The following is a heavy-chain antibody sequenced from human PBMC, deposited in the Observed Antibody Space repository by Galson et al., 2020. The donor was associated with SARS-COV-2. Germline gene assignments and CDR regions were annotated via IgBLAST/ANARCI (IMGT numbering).Heavy chain of an antibody. Sequence: TDYWISWVRQMPGKGLEWMGRIDPTDSYTSYSPSFQGRVTISADKSISTVYLQWSSLKASDTAIYYCAIPVDDVSALYDYWGQGTLVTVSS. J-gene: IGHJ4*02. D-gene: IGHD1-26*01. V-gene: IGHV5-10-1*01. CDR2: IDPTDSYT. CDR3: AIPVDDVSALYDY. CDR1: TDYW.